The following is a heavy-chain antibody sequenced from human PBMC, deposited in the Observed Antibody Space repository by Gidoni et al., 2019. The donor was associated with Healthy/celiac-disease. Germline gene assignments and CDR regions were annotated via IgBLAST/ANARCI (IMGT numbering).Heavy chain of an antibody. V-gene: IGHV4-59*01. CDR2: IYYSGST. J-gene: IGHJ4*02. D-gene: IGHD3-22*01. Sequence: LEWIGYIYYSGSTNYNPSLKSRVTISVDTSKNQFSLKLSSVTAADTAVYYCARFSGYYYGVDYWGQGTLVTVSS. CDR3: ARFSGYYYGVDY.